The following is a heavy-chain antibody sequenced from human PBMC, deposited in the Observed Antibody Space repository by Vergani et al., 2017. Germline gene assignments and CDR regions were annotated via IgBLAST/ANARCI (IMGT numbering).Heavy chain of an antibody. CDR1: GGTFSSYA. J-gene: IGHJ2*01. D-gene: IGHD2-21*02. CDR2: IIPIFGTA. Sequence: QVQLVQSGAEVKKPGSSVKVSCKASGGTFSSYAISWVRQAPGQGLEWMGGIIPIFGTANYAQKFQGKDTITADESTSTAYMELRSLRSEDKAVYYCARRGYCGGDCYSGRYWYFDLWGRGTLVTVSS. CDR3: ARRGYCGGDCYSGRYWYFDL. V-gene: IGHV1-69*01.